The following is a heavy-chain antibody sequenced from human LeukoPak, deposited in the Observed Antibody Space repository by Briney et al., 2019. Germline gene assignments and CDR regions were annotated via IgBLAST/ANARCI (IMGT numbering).Heavy chain of an antibody. CDR2: ISNDGGGT. D-gene: IGHD3-22*01. CDR1: GFTFSSYS. CDR3: AKGSSGYFFDL. J-gene: IGHJ4*02. V-gene: IGHV3-23*01. Sequence: GGSLRLSCAASGFTFSSYSMNWVRQAPGKGLEWVSAISNDGGGTTYADFVKGRFSVSRDNSKNTLFLQMNSLRAEDTALYYCAKGSSGYFFDLWGQGPLVTVSS.